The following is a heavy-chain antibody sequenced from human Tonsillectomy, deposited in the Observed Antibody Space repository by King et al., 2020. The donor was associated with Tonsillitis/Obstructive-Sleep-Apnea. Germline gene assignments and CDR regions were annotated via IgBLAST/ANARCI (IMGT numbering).Heavy chain of an antibody. Sequence: VQLVESGGGLVQPGGSLRLSCAASGFTFSSYEMNWVRQAPGKGLEWVSYISSSGSSIYYADSVKGRFTISRDNAKNSLYLQMNSLRAEDTANYYCARDTRVLVTMKGRNDYWGQGTLVTVSS. J-gene: IGHJ4*02. V-gene: IGHV3-48*03. CDR2: ISSSGSSI. CDR3: ARDTRVLVTMKGRNDY. D-gene: IGHD3-3*01. CDR1: GFTFSSYE.